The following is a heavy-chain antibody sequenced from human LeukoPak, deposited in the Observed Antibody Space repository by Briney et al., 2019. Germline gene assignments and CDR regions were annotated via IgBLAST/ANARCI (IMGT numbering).Heavy chain of an antibody. V-gene: IGHV3-23*01. D-gene: IGHD5-18*01. CDR2: ISGSGGST. CDR3: AKEGMQLRFFDY. Sequence: GGSLRRSCAAYGFTFSRYAMSWVRQAPGKGLEWVSAISGSGGSTYYADSVKGRFTISRDNSKNSLYLQMNSLRAEDTAVYYCAKEGMQLRFFDYWGQGTLVTVSS. CDR1: GFTFSRYA. J-gene: IGHJ4*02.